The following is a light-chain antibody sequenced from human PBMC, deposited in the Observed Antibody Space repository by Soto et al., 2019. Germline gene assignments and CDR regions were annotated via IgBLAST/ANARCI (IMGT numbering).Light chain of an antibody. V-gene: IGLV2-14*01. CDR2: EVT. Sequence: QSVLSQPASVSGSPGQSITISCTGTSNDVGYYNYVSWYQQHPGQAPKLMISEVTTRPSGVSDRFSGSKSGNTASLTISRLQAEDEAHYYCSSYTGSTTLVFGGGTKLTVL. J-gene: IGLJ2*01. CDR3: SSYTGSTTLV. CDR1: SNDVGYYNY.